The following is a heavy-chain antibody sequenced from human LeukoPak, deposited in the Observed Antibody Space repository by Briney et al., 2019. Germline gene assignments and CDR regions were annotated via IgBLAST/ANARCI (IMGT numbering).Heavy chain of an antibody. Sequence: GESLKISCKGSGYSFTSYWIGWVRQATGQGLEWMGWMNPNSGNTGYAQKFQGRVTMTRNTSISTAYMELSSLRSEDTAVYYRARGSSGPDYWGQGTLVTVSS. D-gene: IGHD6-19*01. V-gene: IGHV1-8*02. CDR1: GYSFTSYW. CDR2: MNPNSGNT. CDR3: ARGSSGPDY. J-gene: IGHJ4*02.